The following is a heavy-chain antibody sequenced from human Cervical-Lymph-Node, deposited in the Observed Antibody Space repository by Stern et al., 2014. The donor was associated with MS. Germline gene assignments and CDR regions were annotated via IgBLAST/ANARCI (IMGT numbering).Heavy chain of an antibody. CDR2: IHHSGTT. CDR3: ARASLSGYDWFDP. CDR1: GDSISSDNW. Sequence: QLQLQESGPGLVQPSGTLSLTCTVSGDSISSDNWWSWVRQPPGKGLEWIGEIHHSGTTNYNPSLESRLIISIDKSKKQCSLNLKSVTAADTAVYYCARASLSGYDWFDPWGQGTLVTVSS. V-gene: IGHV4-4*02. D-gene: IGHD5-12*01. J-gene: IGHJ5*02.